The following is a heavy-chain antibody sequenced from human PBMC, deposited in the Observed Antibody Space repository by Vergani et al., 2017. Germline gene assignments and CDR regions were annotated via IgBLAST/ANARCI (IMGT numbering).Heavy chain of an antibody. CDR1: GFTFNNYA. CDR2: ISVSGGST. Sequence: EVQLLESGGGLVQPGGSLRLSCAASGFTFNNYAMSWVRQAPGKGLEWVSTISVSGGSTYYADSVKGRFTISRDNSENTLYLQMNSLRAEDTAVYYCARVPQVRDGYNYFYYYYMDVWGKGTTVTVSS. CDR3: ARVPQVRDGYNYFYYYYMDV. D-gene: IGHD5-24*01. J-gene: IGHJ6*03. V-gene: IGHV3-23*01.